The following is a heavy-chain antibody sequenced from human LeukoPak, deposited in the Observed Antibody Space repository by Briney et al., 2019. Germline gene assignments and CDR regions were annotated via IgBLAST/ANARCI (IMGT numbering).Heavy chain of an antibody. Sequence: ASVKVSCKASGYTFTSYGISWVRRAPGQGLEWMGWISAYNGNTNYAQKLQGRVTMTTDTSTSTAYMELRSLRSDDTAVYYCARGLYYYDSSGYLYYWGQGTLVTVSS. CDR3: ARGLYYYDSSGYLYY. J-gene: IGHJ4*02. CDR1: GYTFTSYG. D-gene: IGHD3-22*01. CDR2: ISAYNGNT. V-gene: IGHV1-18*01.